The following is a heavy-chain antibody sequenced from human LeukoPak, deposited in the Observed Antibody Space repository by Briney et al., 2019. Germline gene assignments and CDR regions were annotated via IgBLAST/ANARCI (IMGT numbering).Heavy chain of an antibody. CDR1: GGSISSRNW. Sequence: SETLSLTCAVSGGSISSRNWWSWVRQPPGKGLEWIGEINHSGSTNYNPSLKSRVTISVDTSKNQFSLKLSSVTAADTAVYYCARAEVAFDIWGQGTIVTVSS. CDR3: ARAEVAFDI. J-gene: IGHJ3*02. CDR2: INHSGST. V-gene: IGHV4-4*02.